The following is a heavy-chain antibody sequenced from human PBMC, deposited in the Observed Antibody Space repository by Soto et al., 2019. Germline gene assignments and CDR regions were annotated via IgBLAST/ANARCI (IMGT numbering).Heavy chain of an antibody. Sequence: LRLSCAASGFTFSIFAMSWVRQSPGKGLEWVSAISGSGGSTYYADAVKGRFTISRDNSMGTLYLQMKSLRVEDTAIYYCAKEVSLGSTVDLGYWGQGALVTVSS. CDR1: GFTFSIFA. D-gene: IGHD7-27*01. J-gene: IGHJ4*02. V-gene: IGHV3-23*01. CDR3: AKEVSLGSTVDLGY. CDR2: ISGSGGST.